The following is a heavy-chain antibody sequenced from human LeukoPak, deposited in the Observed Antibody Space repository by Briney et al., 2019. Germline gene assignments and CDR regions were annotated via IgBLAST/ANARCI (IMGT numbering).Heavy chain of an antibody. V-gene: IGHV3-23*01. Sequence: GGSLRLSCAASGFTFSSYAMSWVRQAPGKGLEWVSFISGSGGSTYYADSVKGRFTISRDNGKNSLYLQMNSLRAEDTAVYYCARVHYNTAMVDIDYWGQGTLVTVSS. CDR2: ISGSGGST. CDR3: ARVHYNTAMVDIDY. D-gene: IGHD5-18*01. J-gene: IGHJ4*02. CDR1: GFTFSSYA.